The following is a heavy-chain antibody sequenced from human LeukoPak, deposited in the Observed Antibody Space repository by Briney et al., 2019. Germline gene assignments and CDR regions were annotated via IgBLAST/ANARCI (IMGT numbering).Heavy chain of an antibody. D-gene: IGHD1-1*01. Sequence: SETLSLTCVVSSYSITSGYYWGWIRQPPGKGLEWIGSISYSGSTYYNPSLKSRVTTSVDTSKNQFSLKLSSVTAADTAVYYCARANWNEAYNWFDPWGQGTLVTVSS. CDR3: ARANWNEAYNWFDP. CDR1: SYSITSGYY. J-gene: IGHJ5*02. V-gene: IGHV4-38-2*01. CDR2: ISYSGST.